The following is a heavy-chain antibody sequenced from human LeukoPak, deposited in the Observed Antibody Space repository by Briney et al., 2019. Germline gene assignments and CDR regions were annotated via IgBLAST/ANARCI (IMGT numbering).Heavy chain of an antibody. J-gene: IGHJ4*02. V-gene: IGHV3-23*01. CDR2: ISGSGDST. Sequence: GGSLRLSCAASGFTFNSYAMSWVRQAPGKGLEWVSAISGSGDSTYYADSVKGRFTISRDNSKNTLYLQMNSLRAEDTAVYYCAERRWDYYGSGEGYYFDYWGQGTLVTVSS. CDR3: AERRWDYYGSGEGYYFDY. CDR1: GFTFNSYA. D-gene: IGHD3-10*01.